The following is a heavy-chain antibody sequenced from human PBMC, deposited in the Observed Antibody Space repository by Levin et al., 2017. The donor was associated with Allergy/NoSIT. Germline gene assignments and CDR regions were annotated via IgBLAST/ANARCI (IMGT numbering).Heavy chain of an antibody. Sequence: GGSLRLSCAASGFTFDDYAMHWVRQAPGKGLEWVSGISWNSGSIGYADSVKGRFTISRDNAKNSLYLQMNSLRAEDTALYYCAKDSGPIFGVAVPPSRYYGMDVWGQGTTVTVSS. CDR1: GFTFDDYA. V-gene: IGHV3-9*01. J-gene: IGHJ6*02. D-gene: IGHD3-3*01. CDR2: ISWNSGSI. CDR3: AKDSGPIFGVAVPPSRYYGMDV.